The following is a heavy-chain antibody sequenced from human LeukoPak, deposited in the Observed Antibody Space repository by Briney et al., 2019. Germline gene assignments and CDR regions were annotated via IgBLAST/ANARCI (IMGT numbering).Heavy chain of an antibody. D-gene: IGHD3-16*01. CDR2: IRSKAYGGTT. CDR1: GLTFGDFA. J-gene: IGHJ4*02. Sequence: PGGTLRLSCIPSGLTFGDFAMSWFRRAPGKGLEWVGFIRSKAYGGTTESVASVKGRFTISRDDSKSIAYLQMNNLEAEDTAVYYCQCHTASWVFEYRGQGTLVTVSS. CDR3: QCHTASWVFEY. V-gene: IGHV3-49*03.